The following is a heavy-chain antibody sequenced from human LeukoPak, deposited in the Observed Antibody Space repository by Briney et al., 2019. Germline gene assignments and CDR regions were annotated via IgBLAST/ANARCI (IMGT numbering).Heavy chain of an antibody. CDR1: GFSISTRSYY. J-gene: IGHJ4*02. D-gene: IGHD3-22*01. Sequence: SETLSLTCTVSGFSISTRSYYRGWVRQPPGKGLDWIGSINYSGSTYYNPSLKSRVTISVDTSKNQFSLKLSSVTAADTAVYYCARGIVDQYYFDYWGQGTLVTVSS. CDR2: INYSGST. V-gene: IGHV4-39*07. CDR3: ARGIVDQYYFDY.